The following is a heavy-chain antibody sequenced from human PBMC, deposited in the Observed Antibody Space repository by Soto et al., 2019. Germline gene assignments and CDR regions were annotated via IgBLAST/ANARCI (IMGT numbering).Heavy chain of an antibody. CDR3: ARTGPGSGRYFPLDV. J-gene: IGHJ6*02. CDR2: TYYSGNT. D-gene: IGHD3-10*01. Sequence: QVQLQESGPGLVKPSQTLSLTCTVSGGSISSGNYYWSWIRQHPGKGLEWIGYTYYSGNTDYNPSLKSRLTKSVDTSKNHFSLRLTSVTAADTAVYYCARTGPGSGRYFPLDVWGQGTTVTVSS. CDR1: GGSISSGNYY. V-gene: IGHV4-31*03.